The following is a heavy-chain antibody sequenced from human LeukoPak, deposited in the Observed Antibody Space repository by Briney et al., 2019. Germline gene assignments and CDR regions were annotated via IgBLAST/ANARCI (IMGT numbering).Heavy chain of an antibody. J-gene: IGHJ5*02. Sequence: SETLSLTCTVSGGSISSSSYYWGWIRQPPGKGLEWIGSIYYSGSTYYNPSLKSRVTISVDTSKNQFSLKLSSVTAAGTAVYYCARGAYCGGDCYSGWFDPWGQGTLVTVSS. CDR3: ARGAYCGGDCYSGWFDP. D-gene: IGHD2-21*02. CDR2: IYYSGST. CDR1: GGSISSSSYY. V-gene: IGHV4-39*07.